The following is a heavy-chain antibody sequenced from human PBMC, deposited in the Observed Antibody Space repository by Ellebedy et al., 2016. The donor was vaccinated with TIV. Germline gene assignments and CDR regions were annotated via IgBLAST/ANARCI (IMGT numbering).Heavy chain of an antibody. CDR2: INAGNGNT. V-gene: IGHV1-3*01. J-gene: IGHJ4*02. D-gene: IGHD6-25*01. CDR3: ARDRRRIAAAYYFDY. CDR1: GYTFTSYA. Sequence: AASVKVSCKASGYTFTSYAMHWVRQAPGQRLEWMGWINAGNGNTKYSQKFQGRVTITRDTSASTAYMELSSLRSEDTAVYYCARDRRRIAAAYYFDYWGQGTLVTVSS.